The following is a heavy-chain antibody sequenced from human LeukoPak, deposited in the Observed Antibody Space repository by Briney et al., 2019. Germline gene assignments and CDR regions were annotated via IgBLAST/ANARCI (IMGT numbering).Heavy chain of an antibody. CDR3: ARAKYLRDMATSQGS. J-gene: IGHJ5*02. Sequence: SVKVSCKASGGTFSSYAISWVRQAPGQGREWMGGIIPIFGTAKYAQRFQGRVTITADESTSTAYMELSSLRSEETAVYYCARAKYLRDMATSQGSWGQGKLVTVSS. D-gene: IGHD5-24*01. CDR2: IIPIFGTA. V-gene: IGHV1-69*01. CDR1: GGTFSSYA.